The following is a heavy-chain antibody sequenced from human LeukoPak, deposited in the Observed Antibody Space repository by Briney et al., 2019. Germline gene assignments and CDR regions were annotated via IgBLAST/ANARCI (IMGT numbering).Heavy chain of an antibody. Sequence: ASVKVSCKSSGYTSRTYGISWMRQAPGQGLEWMGWISSHNGNTNYAQKFHGRLTMITDTSTSTAYMELRSLRSDDTGVYYCARDVPGSIGTTARFDPWGQGTLVTVSS. D-gene: IGHD1-1*01. CDR3: ARDVPGSIGTTARFDP. CDR2: ISSHNGNT. CDR1: GYTSRTYG. J-gene: IGHJ5*02. V-gene: IGHV1-18*01.